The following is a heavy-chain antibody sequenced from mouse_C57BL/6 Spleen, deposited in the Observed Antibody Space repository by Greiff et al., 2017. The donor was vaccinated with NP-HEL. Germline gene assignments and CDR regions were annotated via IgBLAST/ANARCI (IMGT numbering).Heavy chain of an antibody. CDR2: INPSNGGT. J-gene: IGHJ4*01. Sequence: QVQLQQPGTELVKPGASVKLSCKASGYTFTSYWMHWVKQRPGQGLEWIGNINPSNGGTNYNEKFKSKATLTVDKSYSTAYMQLSSRTSEDAAVYYCARSWLLSYAMDYWGQGTSVTVSS. CDR3: ARSWLLSYAMDY. CDR1: GYTFTSYW. D-gene: IGHD2-3*01. V-gene: IGHV1-53*01.